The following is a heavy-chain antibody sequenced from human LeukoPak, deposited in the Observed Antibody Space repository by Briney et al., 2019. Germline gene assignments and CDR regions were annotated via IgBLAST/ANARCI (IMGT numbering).Heavy chain of an antibody. D-gene: IGHD3-22*01. J-gene: IGHJ4*02. V-gene: IGHV3-7*03. CDR2: IKQDGSEK. CDR1: GFTFSSYW. Sequence: GGSLRLSCAASGFTFSSYWMSWVRQAPGKGLEWVANIKQDGSEKYYVDSVKGRFTISRDNAKNSLYLQMNSLRAEDTALYYCARDLLYYDSSGPSYYWGQGTLVTVSS. CDR3: ARDLLYYDSSGPSYY.